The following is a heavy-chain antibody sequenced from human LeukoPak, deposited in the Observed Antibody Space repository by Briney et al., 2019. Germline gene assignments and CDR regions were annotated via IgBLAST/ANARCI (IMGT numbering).Heavy chain of an antibody. Sequence: ASVKVSCKASGYTFTSYYMHWVRQAPGQGLEWMGIINPSRGSTSYAQKFQGRVTMTRDTSTSTVYMELSSLRSEDTAVYYCARDRYYYDSSGYIRGISFDYWGQGTLVTVSS. D-gene: IGHD3-22*01. CDR1: GYTFTSYY. CDR2: INPSRGST. V-gene: IGHV1-46*01. CDR3: ARDRYYYDSSGYIRGISFDY. J-gene: IGHJ4*02.